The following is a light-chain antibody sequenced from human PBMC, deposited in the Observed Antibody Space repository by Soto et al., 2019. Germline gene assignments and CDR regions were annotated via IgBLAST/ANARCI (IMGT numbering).Light chain of an antibody. Sequence: DIQMTQSPSTLSASVGDRVTITCRASQSISNWLAWYQQKPGKAPKLLIYKASNLESGVPSRFSGSGSGTELTLTISSLQPDDFATYYCQQHKSFSLYTFGQGTKVEIK. CDR3: QQHKSFSLYT. CDR1: QSISNW. CDR2: KAS. V-gene: IGKV1-5*03. J-gene: IGKJ2*01.